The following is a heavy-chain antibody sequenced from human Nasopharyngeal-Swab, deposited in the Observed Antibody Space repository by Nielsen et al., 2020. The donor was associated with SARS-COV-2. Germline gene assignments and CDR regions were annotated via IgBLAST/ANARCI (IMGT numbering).Heavy chain of an antibody. J-gene: IGHJ6*02. CDR2: INPSGGST. V-gene: IGHV1-46*01. CDR1: GYTFTSYY. D-gene: IGHD3-22*01. CDR3: ARDNRYYDSSGYYWFDGMDV. Sequence: ASVKVSCKVSGYTFTSYYMHWVRQAPGQGLEWMGIINPSGGSTSYAQKFQGRVTMTRDTSTSTVYMELSSLRSEDTAVYYCARDNRYYDSSGYYWFDGMDVWGQGTTVTVSS.